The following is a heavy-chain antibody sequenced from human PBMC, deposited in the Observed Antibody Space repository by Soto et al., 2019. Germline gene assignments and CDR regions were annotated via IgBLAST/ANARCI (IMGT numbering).Heavy chain of an antibody. J-gene: IGHJ6*02. CDR1: GYTFTGYY. CDR3: VRGCSSASCYSLYGMDF. CDR2: INPNSGGT. Sequence: ASVKVSCKASGYTFTGYYMHWVRQAPGQALEWMGWINPNSGGTNYAQKFQGWVTMTRDTSISTAYMEVSRLRSDDTAVYYCVRGCSSASCYSLYGMDFWGQGTTVTVSS. V-gene: IGHV1-2*04. D-gene: IGHD2-2*01.